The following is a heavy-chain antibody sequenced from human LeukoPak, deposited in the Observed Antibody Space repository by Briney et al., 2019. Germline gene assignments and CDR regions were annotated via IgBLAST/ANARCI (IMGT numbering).Heavy chain of an antibody. CDR2: ISGSGGST. CDR1: GLTFSSYA. V-gene: IGHV3-23*01. Sequence: GGSLRLSCAASGLTFSSYAMSWVRQAPGKGLEWVSAISGSGGSTYYADSVKGRFTISRDNSKNTLYLQMNSLRAEDTAVYYCANSRYNWNYGDYWGQGTLVTVSS. J-gene: IGHJ4*02. CDR3: ANSRYNWNYGDY. D-gene: IGHD1-7*01.